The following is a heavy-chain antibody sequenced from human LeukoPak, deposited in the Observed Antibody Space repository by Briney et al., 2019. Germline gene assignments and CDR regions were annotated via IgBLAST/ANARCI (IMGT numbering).Heavy chain of an antibody. CDR3: TTDLSGLGQWLGN. V-gene: IGHV3-15*01. D-gene: IGHD6-19*01. CDR2: IKSRTDGGTT. J-gene: IGHJ4*02. CDR1: GFTFSNAW. Sequence: AGGSLRLSCAASGFTFSNAWMSWVRQAPGKGREWVGRIKSRTDGGTTDYAAPVKGRFTISRDDSKNTLYLQMNSLETEDTAVYYCTTDLSGLGQWLGNWGQGTLVTVSS.